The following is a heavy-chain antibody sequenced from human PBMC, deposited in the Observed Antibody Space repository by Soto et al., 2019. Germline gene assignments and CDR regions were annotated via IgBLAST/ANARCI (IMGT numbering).Heavy chain of an antibody. CDR3: ARDPRKFGSGRGWFDP. Sequence: TGGSLRLSCAASGFTFDDYGMSWVRQAPGKGLEWVSGINWNGGSTGYADSVKGRFTISRDNAKNSLYLQMNSLRAEDTALYYCARDPRKFGSGRGWFDPWGQGTLVTVSS. CDR2: INWNGGST. D-gene: IGHD3-10*01. CDR1: GFTFDDYG. J-gene: IGHJ5*02. V-gene: IGHV3-20*04.